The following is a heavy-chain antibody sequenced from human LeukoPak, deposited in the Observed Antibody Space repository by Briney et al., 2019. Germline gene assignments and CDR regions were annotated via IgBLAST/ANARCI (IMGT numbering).Heavy chain of an antibody. D-gene: IGHD5-18*01. CDR3: ACSRSKDTAVVVAGY. CDR1: GYTLTELS. J-gene: IGHJ4*02. CDR2: FDPEDGET. V-gene: IGHV1-24*01. Sequence: ASVKVSCKVSGYTLTELSMHWVRQAPGKGLEWMGGFDPEDGETIYAQKSQGRVTMTEDTSTDTAYMELSSLRSEDTAVYYCACSRSKDTAVVVAGYWGQGTLVTVSS.